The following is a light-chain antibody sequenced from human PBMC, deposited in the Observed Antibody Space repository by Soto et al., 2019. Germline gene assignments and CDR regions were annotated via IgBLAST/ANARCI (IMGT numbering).Light chain of an antibody. V-gene: IGKV3-11*01. Sequence: EVVLTQSPVTLSLSPGERATLSCRASQSFRGLLAWYQQKPGQAPRLLIYDAYNRATGIPPRFSGSGSGTDFTLTISSLEPEDFAVYYCQQRGNWPPAFGQGTRLEIK. J-gene: IGKJ5*01. CDR3: QQRGNWPPA. CDR2: DAY. CDR1: QSFRGL.